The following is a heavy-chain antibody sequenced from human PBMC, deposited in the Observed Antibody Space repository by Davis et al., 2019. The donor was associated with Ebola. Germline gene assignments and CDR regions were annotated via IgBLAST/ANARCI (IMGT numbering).Heavy chain of an antibody. CDR2: IYYSGST. D-gene: IGHD4-23*01. CDR1: GGSISSSSYY. CDR3: ARLSTVVTPGRPLFDY. J-gene: IGHJ4*02. V-gene: IGHV4-39*01. Sequence: PSETLSLTCTVSGGSISSSSYYWGWIRQPPGKGLEWIGSIYYSGSTYYNPSLKSRVTISVDTSKNQFSLKLSSVTAADTAVYYCARLSTVVTPGRPLFDYWGQGTLVTVSS.